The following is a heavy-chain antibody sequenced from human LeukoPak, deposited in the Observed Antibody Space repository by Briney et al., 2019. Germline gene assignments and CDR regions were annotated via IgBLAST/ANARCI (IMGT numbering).Heavy chain of an antibody. D-gene: IGHD6-6*01. CDR3: AKPHSSSSHFYDS. J-gene: IGHJ4*02. CDR1: GYSISSGYY. Sequence: SETLSLTCAVSGYSISSGYYWGWIRQPPGKGLEWIGSIYHSGTTYYNPSLKSRVTISIDTPKNQFSLKLNSVTAADTAVYYCAKPHSSSSHFYDSWGQGALVTVSS. V-gene: IGHV4-38-2*01. CDR2: IYHSGTT.